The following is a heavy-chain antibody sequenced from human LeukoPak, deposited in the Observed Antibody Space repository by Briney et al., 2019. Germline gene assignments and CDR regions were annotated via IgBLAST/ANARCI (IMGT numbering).Heavy chain of an antibody. CDR3: AREYDSSGYYYENWFDP. V-gene: IGHV3-30-3*01. CDR2: ISYDGSNK. Sequence: GRSLRLSCAPSGFTFSSYAMHWVRQAPGKGLEWVAVISYDGSNKYYADSVKGRFTISRDNSKNTLYLQMNSLRAEDTAVYYCAREYDSSGYYYENWFDPWGQGTLVTVSS. CDR1: GFTFSSYA. D-gene: IGHD3-22*01. J-gene: IGHJ5*02.